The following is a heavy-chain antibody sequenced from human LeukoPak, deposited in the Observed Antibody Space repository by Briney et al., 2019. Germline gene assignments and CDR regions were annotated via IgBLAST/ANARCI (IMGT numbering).Heavy chain of an antibody. Sequence: PGRSLRLSCAASGFTFSSYAMHWVRQAPGKGLEWVAVISYDGSNKYYADSVKGRFTISRDNSKNTLYLQMNSLRTEDTAVYYCARGTSAPAAIKPDYWGQGTLVTVSS. D-gene: IGHD2-2*01. CDR3: ARGTSAPAAIKPDY. V-gene: IGHV3-30-3*01. CDR1: GFTFSSYA. CDR2: ISYDGSNK. J-gene: IGHJ4*02.